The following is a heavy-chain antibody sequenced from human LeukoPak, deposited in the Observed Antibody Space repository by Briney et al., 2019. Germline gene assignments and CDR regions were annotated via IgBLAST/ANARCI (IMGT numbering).Heavy chain of an antibody. J-gene: IGHJ4*02. CDR1: GFTFSRYG. CDR3: AKDSFPPEQWLVVTPFDY. CDR2: ISYDGSNK. D-gene: IGHD6-19*01. V-gene: IGHV3-30*18. Sequence: PGGSLRLSCAASGFTFSRYGMHWVRQAPGKGLEWVAVISYDGSNKYYADSVKGRFTISRDNSKNTLYLQMNSLRAEDTAVYYCAKDSFPPEQWLVVTPFDYWGQGTLVTVSS.